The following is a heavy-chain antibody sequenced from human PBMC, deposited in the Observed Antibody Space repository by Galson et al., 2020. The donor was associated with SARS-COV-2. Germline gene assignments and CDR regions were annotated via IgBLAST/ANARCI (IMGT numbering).Heavy chain of an antibody. Sequence: GESLKISCAASGFTFSRFSMNWVRQAPGKGLEWVSSISDTSTNIYYADSVKGRFPISRDNAKNSLYLQMNSLGTEDTAVYYCTRERGYSYGYSDYWGQGTLVTVSS. CDR2: ISDTSTNI. J-gene: IGHJ4*02. V-gene: IGHV3-21*06. D-gene: IGHD5-18*01. CDR3: TRERGYSYGYSDY. CDR1: GFTFSRFS.